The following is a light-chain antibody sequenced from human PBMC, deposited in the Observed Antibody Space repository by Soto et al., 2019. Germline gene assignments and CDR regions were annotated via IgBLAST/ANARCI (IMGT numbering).Light chain of an antibody. CDR1: SSNIGNDY. CDR2: ANN. Sequence: QSFRTPPPSVSAAAGQKVTISCSGSSSNIGNDYVSWYQQLPGTAPKLLIYANNQRPSGIPDRFSGSKSGTSATLGITGLQSGDEADYYCGTWDSSLRAYVLGTGTKVTVL. V-gene: IGLV1-51*01. CDR3: GTWDSSLRAYV. J-gene: IGLJ1*01.